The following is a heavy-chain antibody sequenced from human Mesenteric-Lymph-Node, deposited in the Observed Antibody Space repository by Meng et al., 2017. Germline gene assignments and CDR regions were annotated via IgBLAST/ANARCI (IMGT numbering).Heavy chain of an antibody. Sequence: SLKISCAASGFTFDDYAMHWVRQAPGKGLEWVSGISWNSGSIGYADSVKGRFTISRDNSKNSLYLQMNSLRTEDTALYYCAKDVGGSSPEYFDYWGQGTLVTVSS. CDR2: ISWNSGSI. D-gene: IGHD1-26*01. V-gene: IGHV3-9*01. J-gene: IGHJ4*02. CDR3: AKDVGGSSPEYFDY. CDR1: GFTFDDYA.